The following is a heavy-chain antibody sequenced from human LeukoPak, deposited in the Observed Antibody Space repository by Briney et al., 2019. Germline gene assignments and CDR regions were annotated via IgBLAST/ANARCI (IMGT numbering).Heavy chain of an antibody. V-gene: IGHV3-33*01. J-gene: IGHJ4*02. D-gene: IGHD1-26*01. CDR2: IWYDGSNK. Sequence: TGGSLRLSCAASGFTFSSYGMHWVRQAPGKGLEWVAVIWYDGSNKYYADSVKGRFTISRDNSKNTLYLQMNSLRAEDTAVYYCARNSGSYSSAFDYWGQGTLVTVSS. CDR3: ARNSGSYSSAFDY. CDR1: GFTFSSYG.